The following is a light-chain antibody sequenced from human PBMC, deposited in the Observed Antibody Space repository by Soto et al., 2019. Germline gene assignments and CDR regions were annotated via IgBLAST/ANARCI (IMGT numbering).Light chain of an antibody. CDR1: QRVSSSY. CDR3: QQYGSSPQT. J-gene: IGKJ1*01. Sequence: IVLTQSPCTLSLSPGERATLSCRASQRVSSSYLAWYQQKPGQAPRLLTYGASSRATGIPDRFSGSGSGTDFTLTIRRLEPEDFAVYYCQQYGSSPQTFGQGTKVDIK. CDR2: GAS. V-gene: IGKV3-20*01.